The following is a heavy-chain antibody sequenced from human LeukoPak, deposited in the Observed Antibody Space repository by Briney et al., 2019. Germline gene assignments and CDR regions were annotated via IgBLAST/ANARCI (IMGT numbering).Heavy chain of an antibody. J-gene: IGHJ5*02. CDR3: ARLYSILSLFDP. V-gene: IGHV5-51*01. CDR1: GYSFATYW. D-gene: IGHD2-21*01. CDR2: IYPADSNT. Sequence: KISCTGSGYSFATYWIAWVRQMPGKGLEWMGIIYPADSNTRYSPSFKGQVTISADKSNNTAYLQWSSLKASDAAMYFCARLYSILSLFDPWGQGTLVTVSS.